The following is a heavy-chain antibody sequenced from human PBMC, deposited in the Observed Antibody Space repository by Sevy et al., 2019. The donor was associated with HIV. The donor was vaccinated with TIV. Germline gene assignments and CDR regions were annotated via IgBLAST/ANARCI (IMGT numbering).Heavy chain of an antibody. J-gene: IGHJ3*02. CDR2: INPNSGVT. CDR1: GYIFSDYN. V-gene: IGHV1-2*06. Sequence: ASVKVSCKTTGYIFSDYNMHWVRQAPGQGLEWMALINPNSGVTIYAHNFRGRVSVTRDTSMRTAYMELSGLTSDDTAVYDCVREDINAPRTLLSFDIWGQGTMVTVSS. CDR3: VREDINAPRTLLSFDI. D-gene: IGHD3-3*01.